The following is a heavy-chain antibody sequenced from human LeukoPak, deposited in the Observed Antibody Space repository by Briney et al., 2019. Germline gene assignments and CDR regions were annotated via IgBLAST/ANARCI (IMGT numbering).Heavy chain of an antibody. CDR2: IYWNDDK. J-gene: IGHJ3*01. CDR1: GFSLTTRGVG. CDR3: AHRRSNYYDSSGYPLDAFDV. D-gene: IGHD3-22*01. V-gene: IGHV2-5*01. Sequence: ESGPTLVNPTQTLTLTCAFSGFSLTTRGVGVAWIRQPPGKALEWLTLIYWNDDKCYRPSLQSRLIITKDTSKNQVVLTMTNMDPLDTATYYCAHRRSNYYDSSGYPLDAFDVWGQGTMVTVSS.